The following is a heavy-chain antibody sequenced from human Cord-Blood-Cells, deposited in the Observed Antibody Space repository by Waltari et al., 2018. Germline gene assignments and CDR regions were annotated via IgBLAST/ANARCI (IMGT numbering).Heavy chain of an antibody. V-gene: IGHV3-23*01. Sequence: EVQLLESGGGLVQPGGSLRLSCAASGFTFSSYAMSWVRQAPGKGLEWVSAISGSGGSTYYATSVKGRFTISRDKSKNTLYLQMNSLRAEDTAVYYCARGPMVRGVTRLYYYYYYMDVWGKGTTVTVSS. CDR1: GFTFSSYA. CDR3: ARGPMVRGVTRLYYYYYYMDV. D-gene: IGHD3-10*01. CDR2: ISGSGGST. J-gene: IGHJ6*03.